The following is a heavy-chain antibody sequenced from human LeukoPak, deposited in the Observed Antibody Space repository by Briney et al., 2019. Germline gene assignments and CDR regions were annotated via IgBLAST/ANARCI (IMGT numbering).Heavy chain of an antibody. CDR3: ARGLRTDPNWFDP. CDR2: MNSNSGNT. CDR1: GYTFINHD. D-gene: IGHD5-12*01. Sequence: ASVNVSCKGYGYTFINHDIDWVRQAAGQGLEWMGWMNSNSGNTGYAQKFQGRVTFTRDTSISTAYMELYSLTSDDTAVYYCARGLRTDPNWFDPWGQGTLVTVSS. V-gene: IGHV1-8*03. J-gene: IGHJ5*02.